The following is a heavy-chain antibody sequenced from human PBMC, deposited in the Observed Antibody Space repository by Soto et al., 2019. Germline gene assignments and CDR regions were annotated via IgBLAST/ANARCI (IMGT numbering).Heavy chain of an antibody. CDR2: ISAYNGNT. CDR3: ARDRRPGGSYPRGRWAG. V-gene: IGHV1-18*01. J-gene: IGHJ4*02. D-gene: IGHD1-26*01. CDR1: GYTFTSYG. Sequence: QVQLVQSGAEVKKPGASVKVSCKASGYTFTSYGISWVRQAPGQGLEWMGWISAYNGNTNYAQKLQGRVTMTTDTSTSTAYMELRSLRSDDTAVYYCARDRRPGGSYPRGRWAGWGQGTLVTVSS.